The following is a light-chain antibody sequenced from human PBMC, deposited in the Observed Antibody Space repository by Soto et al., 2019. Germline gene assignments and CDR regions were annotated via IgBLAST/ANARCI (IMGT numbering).Light chain of an antibody. V-gene: IGKV1-5*01. CDR1: QTITRW. Sequence: DIQMTQSPSTLSASIGDRVTITCRASQTITRWMAWYQQKPGKAPKLLLYDASTLETGVPSRFSGSRSGTEFILTISRLQLDDFATYYCQQYNSYSWTIGQGPKVDSK. J-gene: IGKJ1*01. CDR3: QQYNSYSWT. CDR2: DAS.